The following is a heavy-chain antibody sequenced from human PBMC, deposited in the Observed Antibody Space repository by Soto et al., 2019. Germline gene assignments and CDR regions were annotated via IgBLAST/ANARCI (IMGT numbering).Heavy chain of an antibody. CDR3: ARDGRHYYDSSGYYY. CDR2: IWYDGSNK. J-gene: IGHJ4*02. Sequence: GGSLRLSCAASGFTFSSYGMHWVRQAPGKGLEWVAVIWYDGSNKYYADSVKGRFTISRDNSKNTLYLQMNSLRAEDTAVYYCARDGRHYYDSSGYYYWGQGTLVTVSS. V-gene: IGHV3-33*01. CDR1: GFTFSSYG. D-gene: IGHD3-22*01.